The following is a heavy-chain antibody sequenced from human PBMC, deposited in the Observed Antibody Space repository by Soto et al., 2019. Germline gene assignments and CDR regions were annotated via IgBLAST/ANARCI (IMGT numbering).Heavy chain of an antibody. Sequence: SETLSLTCAVSGGSISSSNWWSWVRQPPGKGLEWIGEIYHSGSTNYNPSLKSRVTISVDKSKNQFSLKLSSVTAADTAVYYCARGPYGSGSSPFFDYWGQGTLVTVSS. J-gene: IGHJ4*02. CDR2: IYHSGST. D-gene: IGHD3-10*01. CDR3: ARGPYGSGSSPFFDY. CDR1: GGSISSSNW. V-gene: IGHV4-4*02.